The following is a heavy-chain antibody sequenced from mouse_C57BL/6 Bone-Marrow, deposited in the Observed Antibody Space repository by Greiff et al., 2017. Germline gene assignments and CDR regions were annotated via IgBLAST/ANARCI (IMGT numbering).Heavy chain of an antibody. J-gene: IGHJ2*01. Sequence: VQLQQPGAELVKPGASVKLSCKASGYTFTSYWMHWVKQRPGQGLEWIGMIHPNSGSTNYNEKFKSKATLTVDKSSSTAYMQISSLTSEDSAVYYCARKGYYGPGVYFDYWGQGTTLTVSS. D-gene: IGHD1-2*01. CDR1: GYTFTSYW. CDR2: IHPNSGST. V-gene: IGHV1-64*01. CDR3: ARKGYYGPGVYFDY.